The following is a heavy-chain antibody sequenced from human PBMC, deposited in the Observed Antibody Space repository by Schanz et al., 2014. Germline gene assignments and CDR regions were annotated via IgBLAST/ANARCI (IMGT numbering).Heavy chain of an antibody. Sequence: QVQLVQSGAEVKKPGASVKVSCEASGYTFTSYYMHWVQQAPGQGLEWMAIINPSGGSTSYAQKFHGRVTMTRDTSTSTVYMELSSLRSEDTAVYYCARDGEATAGCDYWGQGTLVTVSS. J-gene: IGHJ4*02. CDR3: ARDGEATAGCDY. CDR2: INPSGGST. CDR1: GYTFTSYY. D-gene: IGHD6-13*01. V-gene: IGHV1-46*03.